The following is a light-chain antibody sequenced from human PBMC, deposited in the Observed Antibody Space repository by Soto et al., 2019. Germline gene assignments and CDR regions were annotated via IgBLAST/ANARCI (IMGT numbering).Light chain of an antibody. Sequence: SYELTQPPSVSVAPGKTARITCGGNNIGSKSVHWYQQKPGQAPVLVIYYDSDRPSGIPERFSGSNSGNTATLTISRVEAGYEADYYCQVWDSSSDQVFGGGTKLTVL. CDR1: NIGSKS. V-gene: IGLV3-21*04. CDR2: YDS. CDR3: QVWDSSSDQV. J-gene: IGLJ2*01.